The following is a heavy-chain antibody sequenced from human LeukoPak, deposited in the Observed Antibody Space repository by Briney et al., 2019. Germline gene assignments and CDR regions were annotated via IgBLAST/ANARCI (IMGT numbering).Heavy chain of an antibody. J-gene: IGHJ5*02. Sequence: GGSLRLSCAASGFTFDDYAMHWVRQAPGKGLEWVSGISWNSGSIGYADSVKGRFTISRDNAKNSLYLQMNSLRAEDTALYYCAXXSXXXWYGVDWFDPWGQGTLVTVSS. V-gene: IGHV3-9*01. D-gene: IGHD6-13*01. CDR1: GFTFDDYA. CDR3: AXXSXXXWYGVDWFDP. CDR2: ISWNSGSI.